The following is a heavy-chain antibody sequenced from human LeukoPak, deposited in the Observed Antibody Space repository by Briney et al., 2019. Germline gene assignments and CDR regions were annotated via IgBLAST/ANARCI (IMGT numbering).Heavy chain of an antibody. CDR1: GFTFSSYA. CDR2: ISGSGGRT. D-gene: IGHD1-26*01. V-gene: IGHV3-23*01. J-gene: IGHJ6*03. CDR3: AKDSKIVGPTFRSYHYMDV. Sequence: GGSLRLSCAASGFTFSSYAMSWVRQAPGKGLEWVSGISGSGGRTYYADSVKGRFTISGDNSKNTLYLQMNSLRAEDTAVYYCAKDSKIVGPTFRSYHYMDVWGKGTTVTVSS.